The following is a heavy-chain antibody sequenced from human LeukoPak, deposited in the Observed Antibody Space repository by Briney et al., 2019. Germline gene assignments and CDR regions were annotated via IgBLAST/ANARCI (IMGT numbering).Heavy chain of an antibody. D-gene: IGHD6-13*01. Sequence: GGSLRPSCGASGFTFRGYAMAWVRQAPGKGLEWVSTISSSGENTYYTDSVKGRFTVSRDNSKNTLYLQMNSLRAEDTAVYFCAKDKTNSIWRFFDYWGQGTRVTVSS. CDR1: GFTFRGYA. CDR3: AKDKTNSIWRFFDY. J-gene: IGHJ4*02. CDR2: ISSSGENT. V-gene: IGHV3-23*01.